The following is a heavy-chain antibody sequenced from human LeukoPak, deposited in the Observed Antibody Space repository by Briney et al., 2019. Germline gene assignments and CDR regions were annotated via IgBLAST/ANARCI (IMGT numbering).Heavy chain of an antibody. CDR2: FDPEDGET. V-gene: IGHV1-24*01. Sequence: ASVKLSCKVSGYTLTELSIHWVRQAPGKGLGWRGGFDPEDGETIYAQKFQGRVTMTEDTSTDTAYMELSSMRSEDTAVYYCATDGGIWNDGPIGYWGQGTLVTVSS. J-gene: IGHJ4*02. CDR1: GYTLTELS. D-gene: IGHD1-1*01. CDR3: ATDGGIWNDGPIGY.